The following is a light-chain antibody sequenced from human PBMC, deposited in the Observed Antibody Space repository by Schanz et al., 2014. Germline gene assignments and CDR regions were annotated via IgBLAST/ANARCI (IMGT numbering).Light chain of an antibody. CDR3: SSFTSSSTWV. J-gene: IGLJ3*02. CDR1: SSDVGGYNY. CDR2: DVN. V-gene: IGLV2-14*01. Sequence: QSALTQPASVSGSPGQSITISCTGTSSDVGGYNYVSWYQQHPGKAPKLMIFDVNQRPSGVPDRFSGSKSGNTASLTISGLQAEDEADYYCSSFTSSSTWVFGGGTKLTVL.